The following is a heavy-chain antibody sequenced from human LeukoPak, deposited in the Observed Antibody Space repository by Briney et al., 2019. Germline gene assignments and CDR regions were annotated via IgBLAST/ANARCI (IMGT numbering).Heavy chain of an antibody. J-gene: IGHJ6*03. CDR3: ARDPRITIFGVVNLYMDV. D-gene: IGHD3-3*01. CDR1: GYTFTTYA. V-gene: IGHV1-18*01. Sequence: ASVKVSCKTSGYTFTTYAISWVRQAPGQGLEWMGWISVDSGNTNYAQKLQGRVTMTTDTSTSTAYMELRSLRSDDTAVYYCARDPRITIFGVVNLYMDVWGKGTTVTVSS. CDR2: ISVDSGNT.